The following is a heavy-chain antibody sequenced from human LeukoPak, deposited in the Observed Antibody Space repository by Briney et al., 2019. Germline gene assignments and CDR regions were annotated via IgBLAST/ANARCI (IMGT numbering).Heavy chain of an antibody. D-gene: IGHD2-15*01. CDR1: GGSISSSNW. Sequence: SETLSLTCAVSGGSISSSNWWSWVRQPPGKGLEWIGEIYHSGSTNYNPSLKNRVTISVDKSKNQFSLKLSSVTAADTAVYYCARDRGDIVVVVAATPYGMDVWGQGTTVTVSS. V-gene: IGHV4-4*02. J-gene: IGHJ6*02. CDR3: ARDRGDIVVVVAATPYGMDV. CDR2: IYHSGST.